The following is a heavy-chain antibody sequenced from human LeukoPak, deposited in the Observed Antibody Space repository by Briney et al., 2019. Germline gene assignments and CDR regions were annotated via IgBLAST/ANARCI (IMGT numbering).Heavy chain of an antibody. Sequence: SETLSLTCTVSGGSISSYYWSWIRQPPGKGLEWIGHIYYSGSTNYNPSLKSRVTISVDTSKNQFSLKLSSVTAADTAVYYCARSLGVVVPAALNWFDPWGQGTLVTVSS. D-gene: IGHD2-2*01. CDR2: IYYSGST. J-gene: IGHJ5*02. CDR3: ARSLGVVVPAALNWFDP. V-gene: IGHV4-59*01. CDR1: GGSISSYY.